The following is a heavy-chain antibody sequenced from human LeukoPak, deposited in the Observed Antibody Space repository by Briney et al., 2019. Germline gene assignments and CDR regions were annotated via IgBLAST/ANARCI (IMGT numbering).Heavy chain of an antibody. CDR2: IIPIFGTA. CDR1: GGTFSSYA. J-gene: IGHJ6*04. D-gene: IGHD3-9*01. V-gene: IGHV1-69*06. Sequence: SVKVSCKASGGTFSSYAISWVRQAPGQGLEWMGGIIPIFGTANYAQKFQGRVTITADKSTSTAYMELSSLRSEDTAVYYCARVAYDILTGYYNCYYGMDVWGKGTTVTVSS. CDR3: ARVAYDILTGYYNCYYGMDV.